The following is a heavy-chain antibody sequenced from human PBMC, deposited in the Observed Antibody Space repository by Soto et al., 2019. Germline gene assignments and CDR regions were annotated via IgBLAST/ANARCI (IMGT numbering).Heavy chain of an antibody. CDR2: INPNTGST. V-gene: IGHV1-46*01. CDR3: ARDTNVAITFHYFGMDV. D-gene: IGHD1-1*01. CDR1: GYTFTTYY. Sequence: QVQLVQSGAEVKKPGASVKVSCTASGYTFTTYYIHWVRQAPGQGLEWMGIINPNTGSTSSPQRFRGRLTIDRDTSTSTVYMELSSLGSEDTAVYYCARDTNVAITFHYFGMDVWGQGTTVTVSS. J-gene: IGHJ6*02.